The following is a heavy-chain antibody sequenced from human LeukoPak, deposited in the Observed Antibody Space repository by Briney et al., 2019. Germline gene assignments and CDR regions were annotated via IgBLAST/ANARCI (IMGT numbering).Heavy chain of an antibody. CDR1: GYSFTGYY. CDR3: ARADLARYYFDY. V-gene: IGHV1-18*04. CDR2: ISAYNGNT. J-gene: IGHJ4*02. Sequence: ASVKVSCTASGYSFTGYYMHWVRQAPGQGLEWMGWISAYNGNTNYAQKLQGRVTMTTDTSTSTAYMELRSLRSDDTAVYYCARADLARYYFDYWGQGTLVTVSS.